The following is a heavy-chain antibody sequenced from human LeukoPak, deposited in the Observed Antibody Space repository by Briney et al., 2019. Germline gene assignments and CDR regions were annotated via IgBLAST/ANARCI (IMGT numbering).Heavy chain of an antibody. CDR1: GYTLSSYG. CDR2: ISDYNRNT. Sequence: ASVKVSCKASGYTLSSYGISWVRQAPGQGLEWMGWISDYNRNTNYAQKVQGRVTTTTDPFTSTAYMGLRSLRSDDTAVYYCARDGPDRAAWFDPWGQGTLVTVSS. CDR3: ARDGPDRAAWFDP. V-gene: IGHV1-18*01. J-gene: IGHJ5*02. D-gene: IGHD3-22*01.